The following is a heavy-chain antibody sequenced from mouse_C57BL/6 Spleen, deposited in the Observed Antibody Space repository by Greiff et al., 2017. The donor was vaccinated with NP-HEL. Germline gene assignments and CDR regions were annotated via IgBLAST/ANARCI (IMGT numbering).Heavy chain of an antibody. CDR2: IDPSDSYT. V-gene: IGHV1-50*01. CDR3: ASYDYDRTY. D-gene: IGHD2-4*01. CDR1: GYTFTSYW. Sequence: VQPQQPGAELVKPGASVKLSCKASGYTFTSYWMQWVKPRPGQGLEWVGEIDPSDSYTNYNQKFKGKATFTVDTSPSTAYMQLSSLTSEDSAVYYCASYDYDRTYWGQGTLVTVSA. J-gene: IGHJ3*01.